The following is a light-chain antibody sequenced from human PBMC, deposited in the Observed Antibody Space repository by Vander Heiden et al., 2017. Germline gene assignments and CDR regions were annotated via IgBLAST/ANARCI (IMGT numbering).Light chain of an antibody. V-gene: IGKV1-5*01. J-gene: IGKJ1*01. Sequence: DIQMTQPPSTLSASVGDRVTITCRASQSISSWLAWYHQKPGKAPRLLIYDASSLESGVPSRFSGSGSGTEFTLTISSLQPDDFATYYCQHHRTFGQGTKVEIK. CDR3: QHHRT. CDR2: DAS. CDR1: QSISSW.